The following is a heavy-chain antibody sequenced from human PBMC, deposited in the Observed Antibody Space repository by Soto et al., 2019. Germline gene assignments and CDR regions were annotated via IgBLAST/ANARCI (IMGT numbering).Heavy chain of an antibody. V-gene: IGHV3-23*01. CDR2: VSIGGST. CDR1: GFTVSSYA. D-gene: IGHD2-15*01. CDR3: EKRRGAGEQFDY. Sequence: GGSLRRSCAASGFTVSSYAMGWVRQGPGKGLEWVAVVSIGGSTHYADSVRGRFTISRDNSKNTLSLQMNSLTAEDTAVYFCEKRRGAGEQFDYWGQGALLTV. J-gene: IGHJ4*02.